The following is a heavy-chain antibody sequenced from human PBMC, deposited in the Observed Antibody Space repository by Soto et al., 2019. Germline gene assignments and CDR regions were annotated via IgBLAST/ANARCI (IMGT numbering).Heavy chain of an antibody. Sequence: QVQLVESGGGVVQPGRALRLSCAASGFTFSSYGMHWVRQAPGKGLEWVAVISYDGSNKYYADSVNGRFTISRDNSKNTLYLQMNSLRAEDTAVYYCAKTYSSDYYYYYGIDVWGQGTTVTVSS. CDR2: ISYDGSNK. CDR3: AKTYSSDYYYYYGIDV. D-gene: IGHD6-25*01. CDR1: GFTFSSYG. J-gene: IGHJ6*02. V-gene: IGHV3-30*18.